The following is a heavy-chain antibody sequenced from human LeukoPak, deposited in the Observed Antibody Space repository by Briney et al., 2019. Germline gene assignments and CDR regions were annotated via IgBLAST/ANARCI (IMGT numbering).Heavy chain of an antibody. V-gene: IGHV3-64D*06. J-gene: IGHJ4*02. CDR2: IGPNGAST. Sequence: GGSLRLSCSTSGFTFSNHFMHWVRRAPGKGLEYVSSIGPNGASTLYADSVKGRFTISRDNSKNALYLQLTSLRLEDTALYYCVKDLTGTWSFDYWGQGTLVTVSS. CDR1: GFTFSNHF. D-gene: IGHD3-9*01. CDR3: VKDLTGTWSFDY.